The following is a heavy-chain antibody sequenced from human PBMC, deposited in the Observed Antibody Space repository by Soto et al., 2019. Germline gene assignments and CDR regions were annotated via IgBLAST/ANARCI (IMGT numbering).Heavy chain of an antibody. V-gene: IGHV4-59*01. D-gene: IGHD3-22*01. CDR1: GDTSTSYY. Sequence: VPGPCLSSETLSLTCTVSGDTSTSYYWGWIRQAPGKGLEWIGHIHNSGTSTHNPSLNGRVTISIDMSKKQFSLKLTSLTSADTAVYYCARDFYDSVGYTWFDSWSQGTLVTVS. J-gene: IGHJ5*01. CDR3: ARDFYDSVGYTWFDS. CDR2: IHNSGTS.